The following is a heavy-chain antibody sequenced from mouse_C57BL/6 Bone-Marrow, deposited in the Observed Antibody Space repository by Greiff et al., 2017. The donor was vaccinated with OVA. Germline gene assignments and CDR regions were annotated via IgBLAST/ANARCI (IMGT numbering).Heavy chain of an antibody. Sequence: QVQLKESGAELVRPGTSVKVSCKASGYAFTNYLIGWVKQRPGQGLEWIGVINPGSGGTNYNEKFKGKATLTADKSSSTAYMQLSSLTSEDSAVYFCARPSYYGRAMDYWGQGTSVTVSS. D-gene: IGHD2-10*01. CDR1: GYAFTNYL. V-gene: IGHV1-54*01. CDR3: ARPSYYGRAMDY. J-gene: IGHJ4*01. CDR2: INPGSGGT.